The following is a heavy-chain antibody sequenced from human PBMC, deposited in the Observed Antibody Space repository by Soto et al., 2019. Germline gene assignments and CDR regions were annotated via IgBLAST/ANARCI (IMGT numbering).Heavy chain of an antibody. Sequence: QLQLQESGPGLVKPSETLSLTCTVSGGSISSSSYYWGWIRQPPGKGLEWIGSIYYSGSTYYNPSLKSRVTISVDTSKNQFSLKLSSVTDADTAVYYCARQIPPKGGAMVVSYFDYWGQGTLVTVSS. CDR3: ARQIPPKGGAMVVSYFDY. J-gene: IGHJ4*02. D-gene: IGHD5-18*01. CDR2: IYYSGST. V-gene: IGHV4-39*01. CDR1: GGSISSSSYY.